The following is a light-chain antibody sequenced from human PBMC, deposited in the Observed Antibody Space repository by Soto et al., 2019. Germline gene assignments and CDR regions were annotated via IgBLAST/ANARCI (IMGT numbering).Light chain of an antibody. J-gene: IGLJ3*02. CDR3: CSYAGSSTVA. CDR1: SSDVGSYNL. V-gene: IGLV2-23*01. Sequence: QSVLTQPASVSGSPGQSITISCTGTSSDVGSYNLVSWYQQHPGKAPKLMIYEGSKRPSGVSNRFSGSKSGNTASLTISGLQAEGEADYYCCSYAGSSTVAFGGGTKLTVL. CDR2: EGS.